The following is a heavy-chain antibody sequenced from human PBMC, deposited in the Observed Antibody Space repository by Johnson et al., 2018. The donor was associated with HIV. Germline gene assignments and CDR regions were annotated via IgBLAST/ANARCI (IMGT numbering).Heavy chain of an antibody. Sequence: VQLVESGGGLVQPGGSLRLSCAASGFTFSSYAMHWVRQAPGKGLEYVSAIRSNGGSTYYANSVTGRFTISRDNSKNTLYLQMGSLRAEDMAVYYCARGTVCGGDCYSRAFDIWGQGTMVTVSS. CDR3: ARGTVCGGDCYSRAFDI. CDR1: GFTFSSYA. D-gene: IGHD2-21*02. CDR2: IRSNGGST. J-gene: IGHJ3*02. V-gene: IGHV3-64*01.